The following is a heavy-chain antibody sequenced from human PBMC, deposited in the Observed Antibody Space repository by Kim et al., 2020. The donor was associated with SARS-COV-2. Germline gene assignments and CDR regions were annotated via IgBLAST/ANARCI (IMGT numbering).Heavy chain of an antibody. D-gene: IGHD2-2*01. CDR3: TTDPQPDCSSTSCYDSSSWDYYYYGMDV. CDR1: GFTFSNAW. J-gene: IGHJ6*02. CDR2: IKSKTVGGTT. Sequence: GGSLRLSCAASGFTFSNAWMSWVRQAPGKGLEWVGRIKSKTVGGTTDYAAPVKGRFTISRDDSKNTLYLQMNSLKTEDTAVYYCTTDPQPDCSSTSCYDSSSWDYYYYGMDVWGQGTTVTVSS. V-gene: IGHV3-15*01.